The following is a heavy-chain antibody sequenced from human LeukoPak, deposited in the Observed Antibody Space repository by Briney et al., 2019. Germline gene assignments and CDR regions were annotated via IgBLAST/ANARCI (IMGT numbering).Heavy chain of an antibody. V-gene: IGHV3-30*04. CDR3: ARGLAYNFDSSAYFLDY. J-gene: IGHJ4*02. D-gene: IGHD3-22*01. CDR2: ISSDGSNK. Sequence: GGSLRLSRATSGFTFSSYAMHWVRQAPGKGLEWVAVISSDGSNKYYADSVKGRFTISRDNSKNTLYLQMNSLRAEDTAVYYCARGLAYNFDSSAYFLDYWGQGTLVTVSS. CDR1: GFTFSSYA.